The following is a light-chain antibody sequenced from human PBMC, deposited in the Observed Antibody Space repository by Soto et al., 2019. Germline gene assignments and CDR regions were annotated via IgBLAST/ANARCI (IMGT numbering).Light chain of an antibody. CDR3: QQRTIWPLT. Sequence: EIVLTQSPATLSLSPGERATLSYRASQSVTKYLSWYQQKFGQAPRLLIYDASNRTTGIPARFSGSVSGTDFTLTISSLEPEDFAVYYCQQRTIWPLTFGGGTKVEIK. CDR1: QSVTKY. CDR2: DAS. V-gene: IGKV3-11*01. J-gene: IGKJ4*01.